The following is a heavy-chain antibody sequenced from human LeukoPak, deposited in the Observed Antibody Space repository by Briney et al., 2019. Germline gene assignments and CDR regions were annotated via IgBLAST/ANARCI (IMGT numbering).Heavy chain of an antibody. Sequence: GGSLRLSCVASGFAFRSYEMTWVRQAPGKGLEWLSYISDSGRSIYYADSVKGRFTISRDNAKKSLYLQMNSLRAEDTAVYYSARGRGPFYYSASSGNNFYLDHWGQGTLVTLSS. J-gene: IGHJ4*02. CDR2: ISDSGRSI. CDR3: ARGRGPFYYSASSGNNFYLDH. CDR1: GFAFRSYE. V-gene: IGHV3-48*03. D-gene: IGHD3-22*01.